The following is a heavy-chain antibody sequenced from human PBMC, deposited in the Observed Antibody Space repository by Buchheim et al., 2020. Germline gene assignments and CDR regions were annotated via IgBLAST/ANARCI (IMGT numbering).Heavy chain of an antibody. V-gene: IGHV3-23*01. Sequence: EVQLLESGGGLVQPGGSLRLSCAASGFTFSSYAMSWVRQAPGKGLEWVSGISGSGGSTYYADSVKGRFTISRDNSKKPLYLQMNSLRAEDTAVYYCAKGVVVVPAAVPPGYFDYWGQGTL. J-gene: IGHJ4*02. CDR1: GFTFSSYA. D-gene: IGHD2-2*01. CDR2: ISGSGGST. CDR3: AKGVVVVPAAVPPGYFDY.